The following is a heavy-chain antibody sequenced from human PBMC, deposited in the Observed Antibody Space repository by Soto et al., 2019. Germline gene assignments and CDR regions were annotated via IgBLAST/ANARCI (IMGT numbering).Heavy chain of an antibody. J-gene: IGHJ4*02. CDR3: ASPLAVAEPGFDY. V-gene: IGHV1-69*13. Sequence: ASVKVSCKASGGTFSSYAISRVRQAPGQGLEWMGGIIPIFGTANYAQKFQGRVTITADESTSTAYMELSSLRSEDTAVYYCASPLAVAEPGFDYWGQGTLVTVSS. D-gene: IGHD6-19*01. CDR2: IIPIFGTA. CDR1: GGTFSSYA.